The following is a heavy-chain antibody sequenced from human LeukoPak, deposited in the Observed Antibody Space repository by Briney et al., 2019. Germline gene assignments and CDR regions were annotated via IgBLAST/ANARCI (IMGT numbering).Heavy chain of an antibody. V-gene: IGHV1-18*01. CDR1: GGTFSSYA. CDR2: ISAYNGNT. D-gene: IGHD1-26*01. Sequence: ASVKVSCKASGGTFSSYAISWVRQAPGQGLEWMGWISAYNGNTNYAQKLQGRVTMTTDTSTSTAYMELRSLRSDDTAVYYCARGRSGSFYDAFDIWGQGTMVTVSS. CDR3: ARGRSGSFYDAFDI. J-gene: IGHJ3*02.